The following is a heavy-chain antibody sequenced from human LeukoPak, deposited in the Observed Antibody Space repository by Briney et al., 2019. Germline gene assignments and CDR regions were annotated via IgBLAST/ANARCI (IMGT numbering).Heavy chain of an antibody. CDR2: IYYSGST. J-gene: IGHJ3*02. CDR3: ARERVITQLRATRGDDAFDI. CDR1: GGSISSSSYY. V-gene: IGHV4-39*07. Sequence: PSETLSLTCTVSGGSISSSSYYWGWIRQPPGKGLEWIGSIYYSGSTYYNPSLKSRVTISVDTSKNQFSLKLSSVTAADTAVYYCARERVITQLRATRGDDAFDIWGQGTMVTVSS. D-gene: IGHD3-10*01.